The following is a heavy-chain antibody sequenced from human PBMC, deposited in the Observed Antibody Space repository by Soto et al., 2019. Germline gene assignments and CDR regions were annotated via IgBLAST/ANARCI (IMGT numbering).Heavy chain of an antibody. CDR2: ISSNGDT. CDR3: ARELWMAGLVYYFDF. D-gene: IGHD6-19*01. CDR1: GGSINSNF. V-gene: IGHV4-4*07. Sequence: SETLSPTCTISGGSINSNFLTWIRQPAGKGLEWIGRISSNGDTNYDPSLRGRVSMSLDTSKNHFSLKLNSVTASDTAVYFCARELWMAGLVYYFDFWGQGTLVTVSS. J-gene: IGHJ4*02.